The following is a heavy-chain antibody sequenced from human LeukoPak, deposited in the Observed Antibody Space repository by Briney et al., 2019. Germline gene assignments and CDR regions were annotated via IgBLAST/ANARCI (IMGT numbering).Heavy chain of an antibody. CDR3: ARGPRAAADDY. D-gene: IGHD6-13*01. Sequence: ASVKVSCKAAGYTFVSHGISWVRQAPGQGLEWMGRIIPILGIANYAQKFQGRVTITRDTSASTAYMELSSLTSEDTAVYYCARGPRAAADDYWGQGTLVTVSS. J-gene: IGHJ4*02. CDR1: GYTFVSHG. V-gene: IGHV1-69*04. CDR2: IIPILGIA.